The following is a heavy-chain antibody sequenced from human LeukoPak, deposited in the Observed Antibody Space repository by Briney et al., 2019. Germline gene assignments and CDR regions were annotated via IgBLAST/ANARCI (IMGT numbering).Heavy chain of an antibody. J-gene: IGHJ3*02. V-gene: IGHV3-23*01. CDR1: GFTFSSYA. Sequence: GGSLRLSCAASGFTFSSYAMSWVRRAPGKGLEWVSAISGSGGSTYYADSVKGRFTISRDNSKNTLYLQMNSLRAEDTALYYCARDRIAAAGGHDAFDIWGQGTMVTVSS. CDR2: ISGSGGST. D-gene: IGHD6-13*01. CDR3: ARDRIAAAGGHDAFDI.